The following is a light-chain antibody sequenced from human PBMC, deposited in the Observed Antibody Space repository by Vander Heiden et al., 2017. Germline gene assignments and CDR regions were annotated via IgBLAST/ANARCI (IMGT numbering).Light chain of an antibody. Sequence: IVMARSPATLSVSPGDRVSVSCRASHSLNNNLAWYQQKPGQAPRLLLYGASTRATGVPSRFSGSGSGTEFALTISSLQPEDFAVYYCQHYNKWPPVFGGGTKVEIK. V-gene: IGKV3-15*01. CDR2: GAS. CDR1: HSLNNN. CDR3: QHYNKWPPV. J-gene: IGKJ4*01.